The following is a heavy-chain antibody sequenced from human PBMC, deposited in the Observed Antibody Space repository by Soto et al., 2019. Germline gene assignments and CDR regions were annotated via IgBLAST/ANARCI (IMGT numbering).Heavy chain of an antibody. CDR3: AKDPTLRLLRFLEWTPCYYGMDV. D-gene: IGHD3-3*01. CDR2: LSYDGSNK. Sequence: GGSLRLSCAASGFTFRSYGRHWVRQAPGKGLEWVPVLSYDGSNKYYADSVKGRFTISRDNSKNTLYLQMNSLRAEDTAVYYCAKDPTLRLLRFLEWTPCYYGMDVWGRGTTVTVSS. CDR1: GFTFRSYG. V-gene: IGHV3-30*18. J-gene: IGHJ6*02.